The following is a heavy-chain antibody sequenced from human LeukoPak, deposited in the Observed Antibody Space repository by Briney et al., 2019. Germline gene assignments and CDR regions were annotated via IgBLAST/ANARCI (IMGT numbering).Heavy chain of an antibody. CDR1: GFTFSSYA. V-gene: IGHV3-23*01. Sequence: GGSLRLSCAASGFTFSSYAMSWVRQAPGKGLEWVSAISGGGGSSTYYADSVKGRFTISRDTSKNTLYLQMNSLRAEDTAVYYCARGGVTASGRLSYWGHGTLVTISS. J-gene: IGHJ4*01. CDR2: ISGGGGSST. CDR3: ARGGVTASGRLSY. D-gene: IGHD2-21*02.